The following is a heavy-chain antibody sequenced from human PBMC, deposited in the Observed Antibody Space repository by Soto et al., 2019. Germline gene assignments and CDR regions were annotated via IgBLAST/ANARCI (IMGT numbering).Heavy chain of an antibody. V-gene: IGHV3-74*01. J-gene: IGHJ4*02. CDR3: AKRSSSSTFDY. Sequence: PGGSLRLSCAASGFTFSSYWMHWVRQAPGKGLVWVSRINSDGSSTYYADSVKGRFTISRDNAKNTLYLQMNSLRAEDTAVYYCAKRSSSSTFDYWGQGTLVTVSS. CDR1: GFTFSSYW. D-gene: IGHD6-6*01. CDR2: INSDGSST.